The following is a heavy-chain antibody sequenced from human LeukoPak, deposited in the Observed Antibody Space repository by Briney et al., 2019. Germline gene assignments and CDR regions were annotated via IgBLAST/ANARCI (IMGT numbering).Heavy chain of an antibody. D-gene: IGHD2-21*01. CDR1: GGSIRNYY. CDR2: IHYSGST. J-gene: IGHJ4*02. Sequence: SETLSLTCTVSGGSIRNYYWSWIRQPPGKGLEWIGYIHYSGSTNYNASLKSRVTISADMSKNQFSLNLSSVPAADTAVYYCAGTYISRFIYWGQGTLVTVSS. V-gene: IGHV4-59*08. CDR3: AGTYISRFIY.